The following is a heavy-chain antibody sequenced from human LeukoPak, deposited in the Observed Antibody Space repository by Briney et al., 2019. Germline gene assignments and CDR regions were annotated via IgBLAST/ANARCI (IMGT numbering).Heavy chain of an antibody. D-gene: IGHD3-9*01. J-gene: IGHJ4*02. V-gene: IGHV4-39*01. CDR3: AGLQYDILTGYSPDIDY. Sequence: SETLSLTCTVSGGSISSSSYYWGWIRQPPGKGLEWIGSIYYSGSTYYNPSLKSRVTISVDTSKNQFSLKLSSVTAADTAVYYCAGLQYDILTGYSPDIDYWGQGTLVTVSS. CDR2: IYYSGST. CDR1: GGSISSSSYY.